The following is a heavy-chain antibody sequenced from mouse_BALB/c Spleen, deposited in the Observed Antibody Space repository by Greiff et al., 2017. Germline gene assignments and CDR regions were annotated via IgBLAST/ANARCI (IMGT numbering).Heavy chain of an antibody. Sequence: EVHLVESGGGLVQPGGSRKLSCAASGFTFSSFGMHWVRQAPEKGLEWVAYISSGSSTIYYADTVKGRFTISRDNPKNTLFLQMTSLRSEDTAMYYCARSWVDYWGQGTTRTVSS. CDR2: ISSGSSTI. CDR3: ARSWVDY. V-gene: IGHV5-17*02. D-gene: IGHD4-1*01. CDR1: GFTFSSFG. J-gene: IGHJ2*01.